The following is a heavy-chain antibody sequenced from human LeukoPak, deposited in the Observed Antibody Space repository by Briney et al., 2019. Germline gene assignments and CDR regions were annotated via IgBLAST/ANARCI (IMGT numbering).Heavy chain of an antibody. CDR1: EFTFSTYA. V-gene: IGHV3-30-3*01. J-gene: IGHJ4*02. D-gene: IGHD3-22*01. CDR2: ISDDGSNK. Sequence: GGSLRLSCAASEFTFSTYAMHWVRQPPGKGLGWVSVISDDGSNKYYADSVKGRFTISRDNSKSTLYLQMNNLRADDTAVYSCARDRAGYYDSSGPLDYWGQGTLVTVSS. CDR3: ARDRAGYYDSSGPLDY.